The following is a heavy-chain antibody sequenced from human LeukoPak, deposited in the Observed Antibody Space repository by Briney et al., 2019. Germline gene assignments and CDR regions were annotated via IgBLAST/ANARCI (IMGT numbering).Heavy chain of an antibody. CDR2: ISGSGGST. D-gene: IGHD3-22*01. CDR1: GFTFSSYG. CDR3: AKVPFSYYYDSSGYPEYFQH. J-gene: IGHJ1*01. V-gene: IGHV3-23*01. Sequence: PGGSLRLSCAASGFTFSSYGMSWVRQAPGKGREWDSAISGSGGSTYYADSVKGRYTISRDNSKNTLYLQMNSLRAEDTAVYYCAKVPFSYYYDSSGYPEYFQHWGQGTLVTVSS.